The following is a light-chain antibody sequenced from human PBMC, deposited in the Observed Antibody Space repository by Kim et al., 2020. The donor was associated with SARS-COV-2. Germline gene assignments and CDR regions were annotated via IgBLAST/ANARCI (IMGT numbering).Light chain of an antibody. J-gene: IGLJ1*01. CDR1: SLRTYY. Sequence: SSELPQDPGVSVALGQPVRLPCPLDSLRTYYASWYQQMPGQAPVLVIYGKNNRPSGIPARFSGSSSGDTASLTITGAQAEDEADYYCDSRDTSGKQVFGTGTKVTVL. CDR3: DSRDTSGKQV. V-gene: IGLV3-19*01. CDR2: GKN.